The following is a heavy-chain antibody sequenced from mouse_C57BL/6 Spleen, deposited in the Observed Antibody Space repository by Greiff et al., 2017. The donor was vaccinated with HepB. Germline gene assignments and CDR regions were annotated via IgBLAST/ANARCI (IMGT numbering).Heavy chain of an antibody. J-gene: IGHJ2*01. CDR2: IDPSDSYT. CDR1: GYTFTSYW. Sequence: QVQLQQPGAELVMPGASVKLSCKASGYTFTSYWMHWVKQRPGQGLEWIGEIDPSDSYTNYNQKFKGKSTLTVDKSSSTAYMQLSSLTSEDSAVYYGARGGSKGDFDYWGQGTTLTVSS. CDR3: ARGGSKGDFDY. V-gene: IGHV1-69*01. D-gene: IGHD1-3*01.